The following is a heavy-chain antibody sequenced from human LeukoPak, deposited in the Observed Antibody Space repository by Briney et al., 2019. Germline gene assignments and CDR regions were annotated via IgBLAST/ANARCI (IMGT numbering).Heavy chain of an antibody. CDR2: IYYSGTT. CDR1: TGSVNSGVYY. D-gene: IGHD4-17*01. CDR3: ARDSTPYGHSGY. J-gene: IGHJ4*02. V-gene: IGHV4-61*08. Sequence: PSETLSLTCSVSTGSVNSGVYYWSWIRQPPGKGLEWIGYIYYSGTTNYNPSLKSRVTISVDTSKNQFSLKLSSVTAADTAVYYCARDSTPYGHSGYWGQGTLVTVSP.